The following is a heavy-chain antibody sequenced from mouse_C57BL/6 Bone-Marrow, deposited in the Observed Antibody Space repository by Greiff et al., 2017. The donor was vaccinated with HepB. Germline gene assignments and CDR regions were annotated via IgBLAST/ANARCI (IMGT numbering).Heavy chain of an antibody. CDR2: IYPRSGNT. CDR1: GYTFTSYG. CDR3: YYYGSSWFAY. Sequence: VQLQESGPELARPGASVKLSCKASGYTFTSYGISWVKQRTGQGLEWIGEIYPRSGNTYYNEKFKGKATLTADKSSSTAYMELRSLTSEDSAVYFCYYYGSSWFAYWGQGTLVTVSA. V-gene: IGHV1-81*01. D-gene: IGHD1-1*01. J-gene: IGHJ3*01.